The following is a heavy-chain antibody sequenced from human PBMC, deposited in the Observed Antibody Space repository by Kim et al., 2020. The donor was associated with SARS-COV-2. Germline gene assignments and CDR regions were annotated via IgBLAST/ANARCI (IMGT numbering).Heavy chain of an antibody. D-gene: IGHD3-9*01. Sequence: SVKDRFTISRDNSKNRMYLQMHSLRAEDTAVYYCARENYDTLTGYLRLDYWGQGTLVTVSS. J-gene: IGHJ4*02. CDR3: ARENYDTLTGYLRLDY. V-gene: IGHV3-30*07.